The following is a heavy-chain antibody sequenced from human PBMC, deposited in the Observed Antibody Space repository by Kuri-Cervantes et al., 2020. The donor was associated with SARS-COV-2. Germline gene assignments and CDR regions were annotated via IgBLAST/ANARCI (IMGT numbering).Heavy chain of an antibody. CDR1: GXTXSSXA. Sequence: GGSLRLSCAXSGXTXSSXAMGWVRQAPGKXLEWVXAISGXGGXXYYADSVXXRFTISKERGEXSLYLHMNSLRDDDTAVYYCXRVAGEGPIXXYYMDVWGKGTTVTVSS. D-gene: IGHD2-21*01. J-gene: IGHJ6*03. CDR3: XRVAGEGPIXXYYMDV. CDR2: ISGXGGXX. V-gene: IGHV3-23*01.